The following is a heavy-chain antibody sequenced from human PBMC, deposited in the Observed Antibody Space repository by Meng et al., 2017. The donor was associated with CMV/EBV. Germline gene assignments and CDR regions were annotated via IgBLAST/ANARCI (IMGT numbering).Heavy chain of an antibody. CDR3: ARSRELQGVYYYYGMDV. J-gene: IGHJ6*02. D-gene: IGHD1-7*01. CDR1: GFTFSSYE. V-gene: IGHV3-48*03. CDR2: ISSSGSTI. Sequence: GGSLKISCAASGFTFSSYEMNWVRQAPGKGLEWVSYISSSGSTIYYADSVKGRFTISRDNAKNSLYLQMNSLRAEDTAVYYCARSRELQGVYYYYGMDVWGQGTTVTVSS.